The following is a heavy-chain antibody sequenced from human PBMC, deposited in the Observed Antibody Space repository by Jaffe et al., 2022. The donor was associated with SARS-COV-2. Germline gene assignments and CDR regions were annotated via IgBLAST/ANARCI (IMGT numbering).Heavy chain of an antibody. CDR2: IYSGVRT. CDR1: GFTFSTTY. V-gene: IGHV3-53*02. D-gene: IGHD3-22*01. J-gene: IGHJ3*02. Sequence: EVQLVETGGGLIHPGGSLRLSCAASGFTFSTTYMSWVRQAPGKGLEWVSVIYSGVRTLYADSVKGRFTISRDNSKNTMSLQMNSLRVEDTAVYYCARESHSSGYGDAFDIWGQGTLVTVSS. CDR3: ARESHSSGYGDAFDI.